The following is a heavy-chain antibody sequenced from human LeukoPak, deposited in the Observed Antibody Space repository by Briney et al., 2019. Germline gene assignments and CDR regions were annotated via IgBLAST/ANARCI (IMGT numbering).Heavy chain of an antibody. V-gene: IGHV3-15*01. D-gene: IGHD5-12*01. J-gene: IGHJ6*03. CDR3: TTGSAGYYYYYYYMDV. CDR1: GFTFSNAW. Sequence: SPGGSLRLSCAASGFTFSNAWMSWVRQAPGKGLEWVGRIKSKTDGGTTDYAAPVKGRFTISRDDSKNTLYLQMNSLKTEDTAVYYCTTGSAGYYYYYYYMDVWGKGTTVTVSS. CDR2: IKSKTDGGTT.